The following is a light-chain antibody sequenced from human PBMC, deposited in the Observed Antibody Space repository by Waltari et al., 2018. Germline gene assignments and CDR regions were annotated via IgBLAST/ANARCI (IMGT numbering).Light chain of an antibody. CDR2: EVS. CDR1: SSDVGHYNY. Sequence: QSALTQPASVSGSPGQSITISCTGTSSDVGHYNYVSWYPQHPGKAPKLMIYEVSNRPSGVSNRFSGSKSGNTASLTISGLQAEDEADYYCSSYTSSSTRVFGGGTKLTVL. CDR3: SSYTSSSTRV. V-gene: IGLV2-14*01. J-gene: IGLJ3*02.